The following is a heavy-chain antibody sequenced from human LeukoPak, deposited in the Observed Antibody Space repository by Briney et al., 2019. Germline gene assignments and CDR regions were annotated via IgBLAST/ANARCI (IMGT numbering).Heavy chain of an antibody. CDR3: VRERAGTQDWVEFDR. D-gene: IGHD3-10*01. CDR2: IRGSGAT. Sequence: GGSLILSCAVSGFSVTNSYMDWVRQAPGKGLEWVSLIRGSGATLYADSLKGRFTISRDDSKNTVYLQMNSLRVEDTAVYFCVRERAGTQDWVEFDRWGQGTLVTVSS. CDR1: GFSVTNSY. J-gene: IGHJ5*02. V-gene: IGHV3-66*03.